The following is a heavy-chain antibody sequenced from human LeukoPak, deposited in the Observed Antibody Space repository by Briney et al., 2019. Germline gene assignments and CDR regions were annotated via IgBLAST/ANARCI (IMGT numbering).Heavy chain of an antibody. J-gene: IGHJ4*02. CDR3: ARESDSGSYYDFDY. CDR1: GFSFRNYA. D-gene: IGHD3-10*01. CDR2: ISDDGSKK. Sequence: PGGSLRLSCVASGFSFRNYAMHWVRQAPGKGLEWVSLISDDGSKKYYAESVKARFTISRDNSKNTLYLQMNNLRPDDTAVYYCARESDSGSYYDFDYWGQGTPVTVSS. V-gene: IGHV3-30*04.